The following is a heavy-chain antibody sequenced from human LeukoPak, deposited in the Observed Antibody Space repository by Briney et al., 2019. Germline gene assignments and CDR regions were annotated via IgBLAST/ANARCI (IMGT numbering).Heavy chain of an antibody. D-gene: IGHD4-17*01. CDR3: AKGLDDYGDSPFDY. CDR2: ISYDGSNK. Sequence: GGSLRLSCAASGFTFSSYGMHWFRQAPGKGLEWVAVISYDGSNKYYADSVKGRFTISRDNSKNTLYLQMNSLRAEDTAVYYCAKGLDDYGDSPFDYWGQGTLVTVSS. J-gene: IGHJ4*02. CDR1: GFTFSSYG. V-gene: IGHV3-30*18.